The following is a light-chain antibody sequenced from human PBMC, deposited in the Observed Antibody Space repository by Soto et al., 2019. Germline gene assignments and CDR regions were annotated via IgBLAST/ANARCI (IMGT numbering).Light chain of an antibody. CDR2: EVS. J-gene: IGLJ1*01. CDR1: SSDVGGYNY. Sequence: QSVLTQPASVSGSPGQSITISCTGTSSDVGGYNYVSWYQQLPGKAPKLMIYEVSYRPSGVSNRFSGSKSGNTASLTISGLQAEDEADYYCSSYTSSSPYVFGTGTKLTVL. V-gene: IGLV2-14*01. CDR3: SSYTSSSPYV.